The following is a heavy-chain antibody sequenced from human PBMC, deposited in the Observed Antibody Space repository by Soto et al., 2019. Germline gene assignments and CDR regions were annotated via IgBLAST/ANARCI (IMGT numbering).Heavy chain of an antibody. CDR3: ARGVGSGSYYNQYNWFDP. V-gene: IGHV1-18*01. CDR2: ISAYNGNT. J-gene: IGHJ5*02. Sequence: ASVKVSCKASGYTFTNYGISWVRQAPGQGLEWIGWISAYNGNTKYAQKFQGRVTMTTDTSTSTAYMELRSLGSDDTAVFYFARGVGSGSYYNQYNWFDPWGQGTLVTVSS. CDR1: GYTFTNYG. D-gene: IGHD3-10*01.